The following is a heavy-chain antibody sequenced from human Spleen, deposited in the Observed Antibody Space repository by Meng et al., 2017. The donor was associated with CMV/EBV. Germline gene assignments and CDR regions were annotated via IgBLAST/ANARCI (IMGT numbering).Heavy chain of an antibody. D-gene: IGHD3-9*01. J-gene: IGHJ5*02. V-gene: IGHV1-2*02. CDR3: ARDFSDFDWPFDP. Sequence: CKASGYPFPVYYVHWVRQAPGQGLEWMGWINPRSGDTNYAPKFQGRVTMTRDTSITTAFMELNRLTFDDTAVYYCARDFSDFDWPFDPWGQGTLVTVSS. CDR1: GYPFPVYY. CDR2: INPRSGDT.